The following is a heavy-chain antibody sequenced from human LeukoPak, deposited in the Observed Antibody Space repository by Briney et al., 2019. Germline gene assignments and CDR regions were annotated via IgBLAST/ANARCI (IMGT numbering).Heavy chain of an antibody. CDR3: TRLEGGFDY. CDR2: IRSKANNYAT. J-gene: IGHJ4*02. CDR1: GFSFSGPS. Sequence: GGSLRLSCAASGFSFSGPSMHWVRQASGKGLEWVGRIRSKANNYATAYAEPVKGRFTISRDDSKNTAYLQMNSLQTEDTAVYYCTRLEGGFDYWGQGTLVTVSS. D-gene: IGHD3-16*01. V-gene: IGHV3-73*01.